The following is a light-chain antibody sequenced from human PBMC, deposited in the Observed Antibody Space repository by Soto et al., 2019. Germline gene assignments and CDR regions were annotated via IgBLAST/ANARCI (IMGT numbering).Light chain of an antibody. V-gene: IGKV3-11*01. J-gene: IGKJ4*01. CDR1: QSVSSH. Sequence: EFVLTQSPGTLSLSPGERATLSCRASQSVSSHLAWYQQRPGQAPRLLIYGASSRATGIPDRFSGSGSGTDFTLTVSNLESEDFAVYYCQQCSNWPLTFGGGTKVDIK. CDR3: QQCSNWPLT. CDR2: GAS.